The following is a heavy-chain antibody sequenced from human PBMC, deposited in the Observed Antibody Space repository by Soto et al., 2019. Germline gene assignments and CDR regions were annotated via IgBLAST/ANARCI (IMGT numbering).Heavy chain of an antibody. J-gene: IGHJ4*02. CDR2: INPNSGGT. D-gene: IGHD4-17*01. CDR3: ARSSSTVTSHLDY. Sequence: QVRLVQSGAEVKKPGASVKVSCKASGYTFTGYYMHWVRQAPGQGLEWMGWINPNSGGTNYAQKFQGWVTMTRDTSISTAYMELSRLRSDDTAVYYCARSSSTVTSHLDYWGQGTLVTVSS. V-gene: IGHV1-2*04. CDR1: GYTFTGYY.